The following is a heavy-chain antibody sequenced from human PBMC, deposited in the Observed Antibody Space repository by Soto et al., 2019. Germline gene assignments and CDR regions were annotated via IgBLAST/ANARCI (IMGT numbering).Heavy chain of an antibody. Sequence: SVKVSCKASGGTFSSYAISWVRQAPGQGLEWMGGIIPIFGTANYAQKFQGRVTITADESTSTAYMELSSLRSEDTAVYYCARLITGTMYWFDPWGQGTLVTVSS. CDR3: ARLITGTMYWFDP. CDR2: IIPIFGTA. J-gene: IGHJ5*02. CDR1: GGTFSSYA. V-gene: IGHV1-69*13. D-gene: IGHD1-7*01.